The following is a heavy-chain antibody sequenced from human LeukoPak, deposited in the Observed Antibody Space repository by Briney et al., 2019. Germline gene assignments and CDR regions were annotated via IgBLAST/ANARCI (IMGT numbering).Heavy chain of an antibody. Sequence: ASVKVSCKASGYTFTSYYMHWVRQAPGQGLEWMGIINPSGGSTSYEQKFQGRVTMTRDTSTSTVYMELSSLRSEDTAVYYCARGGRENYYDSSGSPENAFDIWGQGTMVTVSS. J-gene: IGHJ3*02. CDR1: GYTFTSYY. CDR2: INPSGGST. V-gene: IGHV1-46*01. CDR3: ARGGRENYYDSSGSPENAFDI. D-gene: IGHD3-22*01.